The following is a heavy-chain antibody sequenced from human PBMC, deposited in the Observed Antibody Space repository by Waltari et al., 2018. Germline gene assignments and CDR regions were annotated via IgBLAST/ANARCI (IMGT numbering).Heavy chain of an antibody. CDR2: INSSGDST. CDR1: GFTFSNYA. J-gene: IGHJ5*02. D-gene: IGHD1-1*01. Sequence: EVQVLESGGGLAQPGGSLRLSCAASGFTFSNYAMRWVRQAPGKGRECVSGINSSGDSTAYVDSVKGRFTISRDNSKNTLYLQMNSLRVEDTALYYCARGINESFEPWGQGTLVTVSS. CDR3: ARGINESFEP. V-gene: IGHV3-23*01.